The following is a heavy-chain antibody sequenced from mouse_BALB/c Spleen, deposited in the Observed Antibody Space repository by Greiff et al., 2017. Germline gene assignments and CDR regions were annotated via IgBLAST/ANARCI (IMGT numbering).Heavy chain of an antibody. CDR2: IDPENGNT. CDR1: GFNIKDYY. J-gene: IGHJ2*01. Sequence: EVKLQESGAELVRPGALVKLSCKASGFNIKDYYMHWVKQRPEQGLEWIGWIDPENGNTIYDPKFQGKASITADTSSNTAYLQLSSLTSEDTAVYYCARGNWDDYWGQGTTLTVSS. CDR3: ARGNWDDY. D-gene: IGHD4-1*01. V-gene: IGHV14-1*02.